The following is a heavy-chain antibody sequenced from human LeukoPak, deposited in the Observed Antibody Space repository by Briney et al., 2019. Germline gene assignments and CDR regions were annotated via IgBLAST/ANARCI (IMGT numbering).Heavy chain of an antibody. Sequence: GGSLRLSCSASGFTFSSYAMHWVRQAPGKGLEYVSAISSNGGSTYYADSVKGRFTISRDNSKNTLYLQMSSLRAAETAVYYCVKDSGSYWDVAPWGRGTLVTVSS. D-gene: IGHD2-15*01. CDR1: GFTFSSYA. CDR3: VKDSGSYWDVAP. CDR2: ISSNGGST. J-gene: IGHJ2*01. V-gene: IGHV3-64D*06.